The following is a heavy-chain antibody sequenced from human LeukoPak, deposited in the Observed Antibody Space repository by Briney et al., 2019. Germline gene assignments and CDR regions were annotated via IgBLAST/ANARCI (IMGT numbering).Heavy chain of an antibody. D-gene: IGHD5-24*01. Sequence: ASVKVSCKSFGYTFTSNHMHWVRQAPGQGPEWMGVISPSGASTTYAQTFQGRVTLTRDMSTSTDYLELSSLRSEDTAVYYCARDNSVRDEAWWFSPWGQGTRVTVSS. CDR3: ARDNSVRDEAWWFSP. CDR2: ISPSGAST. CDR1: GYTFTSNH. J-gene: IGHJ5*02. V-gene: IGHV1-46*01.